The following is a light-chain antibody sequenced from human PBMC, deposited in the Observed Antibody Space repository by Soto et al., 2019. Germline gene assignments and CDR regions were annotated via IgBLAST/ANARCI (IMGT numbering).Light chain of an antibody. CDR2: QDS. Sequence: SYALTQPPSVSVSPGQTASITCSGDKVGDKYACWYQQKPGQSPVLVIYQDSKRPSGIPERFSGSNSGNTATLTISGTQAMDEADYYCQAWDRSTVVFGGGTKLTVL. CDR3: QAWDRSTVV. J-gene: IGLJ2*01. V-gene: IGLV3-1*01. CDR1: KVGDKY.